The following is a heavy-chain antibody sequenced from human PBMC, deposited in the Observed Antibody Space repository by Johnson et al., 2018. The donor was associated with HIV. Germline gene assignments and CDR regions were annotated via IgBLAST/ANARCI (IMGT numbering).Heavy chain of an antibody. J-gene: IGHJ3*02. D-gene: IGHD1-26*01. CDR2: ISYDGSNK. CDR1: GFTFSSYA. V-gene: IGHV3-30-3*01. Sequence: QVQLVESGGGVVRPGGSLRLSCVGSGFTFSSYAMHWVRQAPGKGLEWVAVISYDGSNKYYADSVKGRFTISRDNSKNTLYLQMNSLRAEDTAIYYCAKGLWGGTYPHDANDIWGQGTKVTVSS. CDR3: AKGLWGGTYPHDANDI.